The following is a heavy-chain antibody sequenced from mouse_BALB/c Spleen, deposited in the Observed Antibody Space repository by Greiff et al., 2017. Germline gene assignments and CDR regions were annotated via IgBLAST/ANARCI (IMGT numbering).Heavy chain of an antibody. Sequence: EVMLVESGAELVRPGALVKLSCKASGFNIKDTYMHWVKQRPEQGLEWIGRIDPANGNTKYDPKFQGKATITADTSSNTAYLQLSSLTSEDTAVYYCARWYGYGFAYWGQGTLVTVSA. CDR2: IDPANGNT. J-gene: IGHJ3*01. D-gene: IGHD1-2*01. CDR3: ARWYGYGFAY. V-gene: IGHV14-3*02. CDR1: GFNIKDTY.